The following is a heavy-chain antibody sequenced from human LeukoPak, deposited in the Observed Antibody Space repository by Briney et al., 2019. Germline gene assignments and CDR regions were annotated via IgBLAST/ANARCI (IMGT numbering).Heavy chain of an antibody. CDR2: INHSGST. CDR1: GGSFSGYY. V-gene: IGHV4-34*01. Sequence: SETLSLTCAVYGGSFSGYYWSWIRQPPGKGLEWIGEINHSGSTNYNPSLKSRVTISVDTSKNQFSLKLSSVTAADTAVYYCARGYRWVEFDYWGQGTLVTVSS. J-gene: IGHJ4*02. CDR3: ARGYRWVEFDY. D-gene: IGHD5-24*01.